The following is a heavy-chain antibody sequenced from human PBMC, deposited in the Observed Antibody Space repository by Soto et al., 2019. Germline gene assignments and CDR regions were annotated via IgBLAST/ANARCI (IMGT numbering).Heavy chain of an antibody. Sequence: QITLKESGPTVVTPTQNLTLTCTVSGFTLTRSGVGVAWIRQPPGRALEWLGIIYWNDNKNYSPSLRGRIRISKDTPKMQVVLTMSNMDPVDTATYFCAHSRGTVSLGVLLSETIDYWGRGTLVPVSA. D-gene: IGHD3-16*01. CDR3: AHSRGTVSLGVLLSETIDY. CDR2: IYWNDNK. J-gene: IGHJ4*01. CDR1: GFTLTRSGVG. V-gene: IGHV2-5*01.